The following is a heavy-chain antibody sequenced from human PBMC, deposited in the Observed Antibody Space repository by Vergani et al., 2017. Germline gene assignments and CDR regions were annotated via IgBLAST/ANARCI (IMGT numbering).Heavy chain of an antibody. CDR2: IYHSGST. Sequence: QVQLQESGPGLVKPSETLSLTCAVSGYSISSGYYWGWIRQPPGKGLEWIGSIYHSGSTYYNTSLKSRVTISVDTSKNQFSLKLSSVTAADTAVYYCARLGWILKRGWFDPWGQGTLVTVSS. J-gene: IGHJ5*02. V-gene: IGHV4-38-2*01. CDR3: ARLGWILKRGWFDP. D-gene: IGHD5-12*01. CDR1: GYSISSGYY.